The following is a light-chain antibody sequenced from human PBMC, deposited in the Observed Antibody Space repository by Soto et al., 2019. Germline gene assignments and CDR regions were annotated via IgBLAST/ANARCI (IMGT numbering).Light chain of an antibody. CDR1: QSVSNNY. CDR3: QQYGNSPIT. CDR2: GAS. J-gene: IGKJ5*01. V-gene: IGKV3-20*01. Sequence: EIVMTQSPATLSVSPGERATLSCMASQSVSNNYLAWYQQKPGQAPRLLIDGASSRATGVPDRFSGTGSGTDFTLTISRLEPEDFAVFYCQQYGNSPITFGQGTRLEIK.